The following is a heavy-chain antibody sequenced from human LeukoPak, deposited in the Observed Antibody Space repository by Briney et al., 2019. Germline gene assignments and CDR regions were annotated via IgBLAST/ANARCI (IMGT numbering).Heavy chain of an antibody. CDR1: GASSSAYY. V-gene: IGHV4-34*01. CDR3: ASPIPPYRGGFFNF. D-gene: IGHD3-10*01. CDR2: VNHAGST. Sequence: SETLSLACAVSGASSSAYYWTWIRQPPGRGLEWIGEVNHAGSTTYNPSLRSRVTISVDTSKSQFSLKLTFVTAADTAVYYCASPIPPYRGGFFNFWGQGTLLIVSS. J-gene: IGHJ4*02.